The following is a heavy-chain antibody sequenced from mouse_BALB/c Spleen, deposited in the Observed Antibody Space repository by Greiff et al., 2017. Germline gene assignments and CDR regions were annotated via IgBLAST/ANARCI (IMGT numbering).Heavy chain of an antibody. Sequence: VQRVESGAELVKPGASVKLSCKASGYTFTSYYMYWVKQRPGQGLEWIGEINPSNGGTNFNEKFKSKATLTVDKSSSTAYMQLSSLTSEDSAVYYCTRSRYGNYSAWFAYWGQGTLVTVSA. CDR2: INPSNGGT. J-gene: IGHJ3*01. CDR3: TRSRYGNYSAWFAY. D-gene: IGHD2-1*01. V-gene: IGHV1S81*02. CDR1: GYTFTSYY.